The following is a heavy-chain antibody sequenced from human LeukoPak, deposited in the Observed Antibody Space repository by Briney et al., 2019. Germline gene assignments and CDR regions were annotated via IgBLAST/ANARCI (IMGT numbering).Heavy chain of an antibody. CDR3: ARTSIAARCFDY. Sequence: PSETLSLTCAVYAGSCSGYYWSWIRQRPGKELEWIGEINHSGRTNYNTSLRSRVTISVDTSKNQFALTLSSVTAADTDVYYCARTSIAARCFDYWGQGTLVTVSS. CDR2: INHSGRT. J-gene: IGHJ4*02. CDR1: AGSCSGYY. V-gene: IGHV4-34*01. D-gene: IGHD6-13*01.